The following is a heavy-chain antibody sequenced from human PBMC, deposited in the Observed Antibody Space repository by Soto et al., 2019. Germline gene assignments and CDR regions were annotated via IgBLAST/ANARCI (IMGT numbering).Heavy chain of an antibody. D-gene: IGHD2-21*02. V-gene: IGHV4-59*01. CDR3: ARDLWGYCGADCYPLDV. Sequence: SETLSLTCTVSGGFIGRDYWSWIRQPPGKGLEWIGYMYNTGSTIYNPSLKSRVTISVDTSKNQFSLKLNSVTAADTAVYYCARDLWGYCGADCYPLDVWGQGTTVTVS. J-gene: IGHJ6*02. CDR2: MYNTGST. CDR1: GGFIGRDY.